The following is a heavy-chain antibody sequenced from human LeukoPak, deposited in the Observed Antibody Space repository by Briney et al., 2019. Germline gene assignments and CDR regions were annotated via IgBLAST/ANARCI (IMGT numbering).Heavy chain of an antibody. V-gene: IGHV3-30*18. D-gene: IGHD3-10*01. Sequence: PGGSMRLSCAASGFTFSSYGMHWVRQAPGRGLEWVAVISYDGSNKYYADSVKGRFTISRDNSKNTLYLQMNSLRAEDTAVYYCAKDGETYYYGSGSYYPHWGQGTLVTVSS. CDR3: AKDGETYYYGSGSYYPH. CDR2: ISYDGSNK. CDR1: GFTFSSYG. J-gene: IGHJ4*02.